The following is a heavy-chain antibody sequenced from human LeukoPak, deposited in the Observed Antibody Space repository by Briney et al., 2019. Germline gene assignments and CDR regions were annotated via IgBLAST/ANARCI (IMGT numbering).Heavy chain of an antibody. J-gene: IGHJ6*02. CDR1: GFTFSNAW. CDR3: ATVDCSGGSCYSGMDV. CDR2: INSDGSST. V-gene: IGHV3-74*01. D-gene: IGHD2-15*01. Sequence: GGSLRLSCAASGFTFSNAWMSWVRQAPGKGLVWVSRINSDGSSTSYADSVKGRFTISRDNAKNTLYLQMNSLRAEDTAVYYCATVDCSGGSCYSGMDVWGQGTTVTVSS.